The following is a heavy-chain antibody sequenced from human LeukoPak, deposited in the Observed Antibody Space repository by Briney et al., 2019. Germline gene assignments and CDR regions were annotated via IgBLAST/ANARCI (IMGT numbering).Heavy chain of an antibody. D-gene: IGHD3-22*01. CDR2: ISSSSSYT. CDR1: GFTFSDYY. J-gene: IGHJ4*02. V-gene: IGHV3-11*03. Sequence: GGSLRISCAASGFTFSDYYMSWIRQAPGKGLEWVSYISSSSSYTNYADSVKGRFTISRDNAKNSLYLQMNSLRAEDTAVYYCARRKYYDSSGYGFDYWGQGTLVTVSS. CDR3: ARRKYYDSSGYGFDY.